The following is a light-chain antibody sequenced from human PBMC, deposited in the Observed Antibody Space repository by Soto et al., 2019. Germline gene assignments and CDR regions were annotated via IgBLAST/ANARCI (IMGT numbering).Light chain of an antibody. V-gene: IGLV4-60*02. Sequence: QSVLTQPSSASASLGSSVKLTCTLRNGHSNNIIAWLQQQPGKAPRYLMKLESSGSYNKGSGLPDRFSGSSSGADRYLTISNLQFEDEADYYCETWGSDTRVFGGGTKLTVL. J-gene: IGLJ3*02. CDR2: LESSGSY. CDR1: NGHSNNI. CDR3: ETWGSDTRV.